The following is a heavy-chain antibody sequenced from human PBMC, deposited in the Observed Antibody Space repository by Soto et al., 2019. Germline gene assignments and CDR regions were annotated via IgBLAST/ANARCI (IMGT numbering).Heavy chain of an antibody. D-gene: IGHD6-19*01. J-gene: IGHJ5*02. CDR2: VYYGGNT. Sequence: TLTLASTASGVTMSGDGYSWVWGQQVDGKGLEWIGYVYYGGNTNFNPTLRSRVAMSVDRSKNQFSLDLKSVTVADTAADFCAMDRSASRYFLHLWGQGTLVTVSS. V-gene: IGHV4-30-4*07. CDR1: GVTMSGDGYS. CDR3: AMDRSASRYFLHL.